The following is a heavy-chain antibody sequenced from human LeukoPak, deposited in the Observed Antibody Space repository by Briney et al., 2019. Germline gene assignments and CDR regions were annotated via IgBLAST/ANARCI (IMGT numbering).Heavy chain of an antibody. D-gene: IGHD3-22*01. V-gene: IGHV2-70*11. CDR3: ARATYYYDSSGYYLIDY. J-gene: IGHJ4*02. CDR1: GFSLSTSGMC. CDR2: IDWDDDK. Sequence: VSGPTLVNPTQTLTLTCTFSGFSLSTSGMCVSWILQPPGKALEWLARIDWDDDKHYSTSLKTRLTISKDTSKNQVVLTMTNMDPVDTATYYCARATYYYDSSGYYLIDYSGQGTLVTVSS.